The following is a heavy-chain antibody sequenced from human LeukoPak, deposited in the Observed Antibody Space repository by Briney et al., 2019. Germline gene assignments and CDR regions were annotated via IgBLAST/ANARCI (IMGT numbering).Heavy chain of an antibody. CDR3: ARDLLNWFDP. J-gene: IGHJ5*02. CDR2: IYYSGST. D-gene: IGHD3-10*01. CDR1: SGSISSYY. Sequence: SETLSLTCTVSSGSISSYYWSWIRQPPGKGLEWIGYIYYSGSTNYNPSLKSRVTISVDTSKNQFSLKLSSVTAADTAVYYCARDLLNWFDPWDQGTLVTVSS. V-gene: IGHV4-59*01.